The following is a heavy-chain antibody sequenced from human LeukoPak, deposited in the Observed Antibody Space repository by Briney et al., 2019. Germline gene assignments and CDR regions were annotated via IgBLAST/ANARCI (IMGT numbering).Heavy chain of an antibody. CDR2: ISYDGSNK. J-gene: IGHJ2*01. Sequence: PGGSLRLSCAASGFTFSSYGMHWVRQAPGKGLEWVAVISYDGSNKYYADSVKGRFTISRDNSKNTLYLQMNSLRAEDTAVYYCAKELMIVVVLDWYFDLWGRGTLVTVSS. V-gene: IGHV3-30*18. CDR3: AKELMIVVVLDWYFDL. CDR1: GFTFSSYG. D-gene: IGHD3-22*01.